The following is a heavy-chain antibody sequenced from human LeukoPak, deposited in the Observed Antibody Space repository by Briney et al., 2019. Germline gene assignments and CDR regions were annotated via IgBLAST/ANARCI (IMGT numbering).Heavy chain of an antibody. J-gene: IGHJ5*02. CDR1: GGSFSGYY. CDR3: ARGGDIVVVPAALKDGWFDP. Sequence: SETLSLTCAVYGGSFSGYYWSWIRQPPGKGLEWIGEINHSGSTNYNPSLKSRVTISVDRSKNQFSLKLSSVTAADTAVYYCARGGDIVVVPAALKDGWFDPWGQGTLVTVSS. D-gene: IGHD2-2*01. V-gene: IGHV4-34*01. CDR2: INHSGST.